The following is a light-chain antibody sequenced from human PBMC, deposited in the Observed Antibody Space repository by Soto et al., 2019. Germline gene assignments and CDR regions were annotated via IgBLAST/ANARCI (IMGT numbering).Light chain of an antibody. Sequence: EIVLTQSPGTLSLSPGERATLSCRASQSVSTNYLACYQQTPGQAPRLLIYGASSRATDIPDRFSGSGSGTDFTLTISRLEPEDFAVYYCQQYGSSPLTFGGGTKVELK. CDR1: QSVSTNY. V-gene: IGKV3-20*01. CDR3: QQYGSSPLT. CDR2: GAS. J-gene: IGKJ4*01.